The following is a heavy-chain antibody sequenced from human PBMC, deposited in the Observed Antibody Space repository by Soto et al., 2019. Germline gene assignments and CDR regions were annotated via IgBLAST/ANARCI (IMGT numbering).Heavy chain of an antibody. D-gene: IGHD3-22*01. CDR1: GGSFSGYY. V-gene: IGHV4-34*01. Sequence: ETLSLTCAVYGGSFSGYYWSWIRQPPGKGLEWIGEINHSGSTNYNPSLKSRVTISVDTSKNQFSLKLSSVTAADTAVYYCARGGGTYDSSGHYNSLDYWGQGTLVTVSS. J-gene: IGHJ4*02. CDR3: ARGGGTYDSSGHYNSLDY. CDR2: INHSGST.